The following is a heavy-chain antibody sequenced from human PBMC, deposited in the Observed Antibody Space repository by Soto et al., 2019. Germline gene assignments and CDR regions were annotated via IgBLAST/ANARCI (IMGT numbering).Heavy chain of an antibody. CDR3: ARGLSVTLFDN. CDR1: GGSISTGGYY. J-gene: IGHJ4*02. CDR2: IYHSGST. D-gene: IGHD4-17*01. Sequence: QVQLQESGPGLVKPSQTLSLTCTVSGGSISTGGYYWTWIRQHPGKGLEWIGYIYHSGSTYYNPSHKSRVTISVDPSKNQFSLKLSSVAAADPAVYYCARGLSVTLFDNWGQGTLVTVSS. V-gene: IGHV4-31*03.